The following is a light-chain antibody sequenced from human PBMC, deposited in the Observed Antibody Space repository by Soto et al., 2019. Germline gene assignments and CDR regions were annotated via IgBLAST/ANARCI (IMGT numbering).Light chain of an antibody. V-gene: IGKV3-20*01. CDR3: QQSGSSPYT. J-gene: IGKJ2*01. CDR1: QSVRNNY. CDR2: DAS. Sequence: EIVLTQSPGTLSLSPGERATLSCRASQSVRNNYLAWYQQKPGQAPRLLIYDASNKATGIPDRFSGSGSATDFTLTISRLEPEDFAVYYCQQSGSSPYTFGQGTRLEIK.